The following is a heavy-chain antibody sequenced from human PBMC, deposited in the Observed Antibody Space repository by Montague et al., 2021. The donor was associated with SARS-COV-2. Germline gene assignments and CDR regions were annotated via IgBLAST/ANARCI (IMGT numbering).Heavy chain of an antibody. Sequence: SETLSLTCTVSGVSIRSYYWSWIRQPPGKGLEWIGYIYESGSTKSNPSLTSRLIMSVDTSRNQFSLTLSSVTTADTAVYYCARDRGLSGVYGYDPLYFYGMDDWGQGTTVIVSS. CDR2: IYESGST. CDR3: ARDRGLSGVYGYDPLYFYGMDD. J-gene: IGHJ6*02. D-gene: IGHD5-12*01. CDR1: GVSIRSYY. V-gene: IGHV4-59*01.